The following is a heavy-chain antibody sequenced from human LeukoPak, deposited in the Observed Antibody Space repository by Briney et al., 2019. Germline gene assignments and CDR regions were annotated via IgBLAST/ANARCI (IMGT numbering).Heavy chain of an antibody. CDR3: ARANYYGSGRAAFDI. D-gene: IGHD3-10*01. CDR1: GFTFSSYW. Sequence: GGSLRLSCAASGFTFSSYWMHWVRQAPGKGLVWVSRINSDGSSTSYADSVKGRYTISRDNAKNTLYLQMNSLRAEDTAVYYCARANYYGSGRAAFDIWGQGTMVTVSS. CDR2: INSDGSST. V-gene: IGHV3-74*01. J-gene: IGHJ3*02.